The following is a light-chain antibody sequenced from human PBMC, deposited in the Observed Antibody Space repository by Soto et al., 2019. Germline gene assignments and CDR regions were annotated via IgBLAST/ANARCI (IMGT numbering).Light chain of an antibody. Sequence: EIVMTQSPATLSVSPGEGATLYCRASQSVSSKLAWYQQKPGQAPRLLIYGASTSATGIPARFSGSGSGTEFTLIISSLQSEDSAVYYCQQYNSWLWTFGQGTRWRL. CDR3: QQYNSWLWT. V-gene: IGKV3-15*01. J-gene: IGKJ5*01. CDR1: QSVSSK. CDR2: GAS.